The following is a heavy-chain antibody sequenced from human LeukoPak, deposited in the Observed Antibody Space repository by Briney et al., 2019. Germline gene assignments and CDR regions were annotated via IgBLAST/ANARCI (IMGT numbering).Heavy chain of an antibody. CDR3: ARDFLGESGAGGY. CDR1: GFTCSSYT. V-gene: IGHV3-21*01. CDR2: ISPTAVST. Sequence: GGSLRLSCAGSGFTCSSYTMNWVRQTTGKGLEWIASISPTAVSTFHADSVKGRFTISRDNGRNSVYLQMYSLRAEDTAVYFCARDFLGESGAGGYWGQGILVTVSS. J-gene: IGHJ4*02. D-gene: IGHD3-10*01.